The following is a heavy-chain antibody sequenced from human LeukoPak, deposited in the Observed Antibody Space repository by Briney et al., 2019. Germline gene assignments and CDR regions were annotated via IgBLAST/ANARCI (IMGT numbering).Heavy chain of an antibody. CDR1: GYSFTSYW. J-gene: IGHJ5*02. D-gene: IGHD6-13*01. V-gene: IGHV5-51*01. CDR3: ARHGIAAAGTIRYNWFDP. Sequence: GESLKISCKGSGYSFTSYWIGWVRQMPGKGLEWMGIIYPGDSDTRYSPSFQGQVTISADKSISTAYLQWSSLKASDTAMYYCARHGIAAAGTIRYNWFDPWGQGTLVTVSS. CDR2: IYPGDSDT.